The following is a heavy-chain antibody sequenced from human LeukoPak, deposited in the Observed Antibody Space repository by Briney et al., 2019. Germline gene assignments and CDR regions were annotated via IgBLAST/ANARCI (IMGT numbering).Heavy chain of an antibody. D-gene: IGHD3-10*01. J-gene: IGHJ4*02. Sequence: PSETLSLTCTVSGGSVSSGSYYWSWIRQPPGKGLEWIGYIYYSGSTNYNPSLKSRVTISADTSKNQFSLKLSSVTAADTAVYYCARDLAMVRGVIISHLFDYWGQGTLVTVSS. V-gene: IGHV4-61*01. CDR1: GGSVSSGSYY. CDR3: ARDLAMVRGVIISHLFDY. CDR2: IYYSGST.